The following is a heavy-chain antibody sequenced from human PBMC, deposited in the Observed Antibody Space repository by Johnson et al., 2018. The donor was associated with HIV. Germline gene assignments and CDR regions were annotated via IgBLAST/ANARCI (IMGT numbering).Heavy chain of an antibody. Sequence: VQLVESGGGLVKPGGPLRLSCAASGFTFSDYYMSWIRQAPGKGLEWVSYISSSGNTIYYADSVKGRFTISRDNAKKSLYLQMNSLRAEDTAVYYCARDQTIQLWSDAFDIWGQGTMVTVSS. CDR3: ARDQTIQLWSDAFDI. J-gene: IGHJ3*02. V-gene: IGHV3-11*04. CDR2: ISSSGNTI. D-gene: IGHD5-18*01. CDR1: GFTFSDYY.